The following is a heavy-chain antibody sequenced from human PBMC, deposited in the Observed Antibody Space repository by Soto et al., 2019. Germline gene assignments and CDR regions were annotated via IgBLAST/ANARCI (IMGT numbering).Heavy chain of an antibody. Sequence: GGSLRLSCAASGFTFSSYWMSWVRQAPGKGLEWVANIKQDGSEKYYVDSVKGRFTISRDNAKNSLYLQMNSLRAEDTAVYYCAKLRGYSGYDDAFDIWGQGTMVTVSS. J-gene: IGHJ3*02. V-gene: IGHV3-7*03. D-gene: IGHD5-12*01. CDR1: GFTFSSYW. CDR3: AKLRGYSGYDDAFDI. CDR2: IKQDGSEK.